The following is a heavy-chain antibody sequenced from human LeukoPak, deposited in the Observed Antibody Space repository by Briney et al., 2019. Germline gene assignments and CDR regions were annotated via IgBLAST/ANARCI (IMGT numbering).Heavy chain of an antibody. D-gene: IGHD1-7*01. Sequence: SVKVSSTPSVGTFTIYGITWVRQAPGQGLEWMGGIIPVFGTAKYAQKFQGRVTSTADESTSTAYMEVSRLRSDDTATFYCASLTGATPYWGQGTLVTVPS. CDR2: IIPVFGTA. V-gene: IGHV1-69*13. J-gene: IGHJ4*02. CDR3: ASLTGATPY. CDR1: VGTFTIYG.